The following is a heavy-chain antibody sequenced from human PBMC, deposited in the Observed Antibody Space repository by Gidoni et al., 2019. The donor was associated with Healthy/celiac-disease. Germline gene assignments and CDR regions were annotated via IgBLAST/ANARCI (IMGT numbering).Heavy chain of an antibody. Sequence: QVQLVESGGGVVQPGRSLRLPCAASGFTFSSYAMHWVRQAPGKGLEWVAVISYDGSNKYYADSVKGRFTISRDNSKNTLYLQMNSLRAEDTAVYYCARFGATGYYFDYWGQGTLVTVSS. CDR1: GFTFSSYA. V-gene: IGHV3-30-3*01. CDR3: ARFGATGYYFDY. J-gene: IGHJ4*02. D-gene: IGHD1-26*01. CDR2: ISYDGSNK.